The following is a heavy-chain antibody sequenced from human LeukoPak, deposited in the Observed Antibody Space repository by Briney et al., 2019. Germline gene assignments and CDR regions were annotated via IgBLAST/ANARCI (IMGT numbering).Heavy chain of an antibody. CDR3: ARDMGYYDSSGYYLY. D-gene: IGHD3-22*01. CDR1: GYTFTSYG. J-gene: IGHJ4*02. Sequence: SVKVSCKASGYTFTSYGISWVRQAPGQGLEWMGRIIPIFGTANYAQKFQGRVTITTDESTSTAYMELSSLRSEDTAVYYCARDMGYYDSSGYYLYWGQGTLVTVSS. CDR2: IIPIFGTA. V-gene: IGHV1-69*05.